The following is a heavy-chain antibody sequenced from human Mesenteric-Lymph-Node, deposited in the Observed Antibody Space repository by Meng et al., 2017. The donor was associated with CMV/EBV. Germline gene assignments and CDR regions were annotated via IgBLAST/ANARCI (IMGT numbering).Heavy chain of an antibody. D-gene: IGHD3-9*01. CDR3: ATDLDRARYFDFDGYFEY. CDR2: NYCDDCT. V-gene: IGHV3-53*01. J-gene: IGHJ4*02. Sequence: GGSLRLSCAASGITVSCNYMYWVRQAPGKGLECVLINYCDDCTYYTDSVKGRFTISRGNAKNSLFLQMNSLRAEDTAVYYCATDLDRARYFDFDGYFEYWGPGALVTVSS. CDR1: GITVSCNY.